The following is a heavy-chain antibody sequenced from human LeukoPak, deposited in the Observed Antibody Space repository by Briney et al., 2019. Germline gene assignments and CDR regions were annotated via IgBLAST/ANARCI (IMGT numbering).Heavy chain of an antibody. Sequence: GGSLRLSCTASGFTFGIYAMSWFRQAPGKGLEWVGFIRSNTYGGTAQYAASVNGRFTISRDDSKSVAYLEMNSLRAEDTAVYYCARDVAVAGDPYGMDVWGQGTTVTVSS. D-gene: IGHD6-19*01. CDR2: IRSNTYGGTA. J-gene: IGHJ6*02. CDR1: GFTFGIYA. V-gene: IGHV3-49*03. CDR3: ARDVAVAGDPYGMDV.